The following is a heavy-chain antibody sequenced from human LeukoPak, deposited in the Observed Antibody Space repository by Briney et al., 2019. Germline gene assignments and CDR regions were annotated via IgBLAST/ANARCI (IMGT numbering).Heavy chain of an antibody. CDR3: ARDLTRDGYNHDIRYGMDV. CDR2: IIPIFRIA. CDR1: GGTFSSYA. J-gene: IGHJ6*02. Sequence: ASVKVSCKASGGTFSSYAISWVRQAPGQGLEWMGRIIPIFRIANYAQKFQGRVTITADKSTSTAYMELSSLRSEDTAVYYCARDLTRDGYNHDIRYGMDVWGQGTTVIVSS. D-gene: IGHD5-24*01. V-gene: IGHV1-69*04.